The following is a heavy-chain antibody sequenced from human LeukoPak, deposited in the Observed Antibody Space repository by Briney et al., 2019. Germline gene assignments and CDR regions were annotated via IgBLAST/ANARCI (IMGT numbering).Heavy chain of an antibody. Sequence: GGSLRLSCAASGFTFSSYAMSWVRQAPGKGLEWVSAISGSGGSTYYADSVKGRFTISRDNSKNTLYLQMNSLRAEDTAVYYCAKEAYYYGSGNPTYYFDYWGQGTLVIVSS. CDR2: ISGSGGST. CDR1: GFTFSSYA. V-gene: IGHV3-23*01. J-gene: IGHJ4*02. CDR3: AKEAYYYGSGNPTYYFDY. D-gene: IGHD3-10*01.